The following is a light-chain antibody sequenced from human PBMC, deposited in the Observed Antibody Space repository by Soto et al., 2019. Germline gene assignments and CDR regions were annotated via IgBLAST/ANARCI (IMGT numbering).Light chain of an antibody. Sequence: EIVRTPSLATLSASPWERATLSCRASQSVSSNLAWYQQKPGQAPRLLLSGLSTRATGIPARFSGSGSGTEFTLTISSLQSEDFAVYYCQQYGSSPQTFGQGTKVDIK. CDR2: GLS. CDR1: QSVSSN. J-gene: IGKJ1*01. CDR3: QQYGSSPQT. V-gene: IGKV3-15*01.